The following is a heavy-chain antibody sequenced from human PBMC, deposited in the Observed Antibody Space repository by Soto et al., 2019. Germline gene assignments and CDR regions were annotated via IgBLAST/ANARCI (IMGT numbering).Heavy chain of an antibody. CDR2: IYYSGST. D-gene: IGHD4-4*01. Sequence: SETLSLTCTVSGGSISSYYWSWIRQPPGKGLEWIGYIYYSGSTNYNPSLKSRVTMSVDTSKNQFSLKLSSVTAADTAVYYCARLDYSKDYPHNRLAPWGQGTLVTVSS. CDR3: ARLDYSKDYPHNRLAP. V-gene: IGHV4-59*08. J-gene: IGHJ5*02. CDR1: GGSISSYY.